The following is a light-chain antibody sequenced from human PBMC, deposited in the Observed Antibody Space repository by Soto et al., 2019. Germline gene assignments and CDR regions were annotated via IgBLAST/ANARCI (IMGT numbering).Light chain of an antibody. CDR2: GAS. Sequence: DIQITQSPSSLSASVGDRVTITCRASQTINNLLNSYQQKPGKPPKVLISGASRLQSGVPSRFSGSGSGTDVTLTISRLQPEDFATYYFQQNSSPLLTFGGGTKVEI. V-gene: IGKV1-39*01. CDR3: QQNSSPLLT. CDR1: QTINNL. J-gene: IGKJ4*01.